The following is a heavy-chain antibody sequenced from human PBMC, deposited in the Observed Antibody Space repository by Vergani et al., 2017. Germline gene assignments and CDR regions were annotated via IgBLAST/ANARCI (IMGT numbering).Heavy chain of an antibody. CDR3: VYRKTECGTTGCFYPFYYYYYMDV. J-gene: IGHJ6*03. Sequence: QITLKESGPTLVKPTQTLTLTCTFFGFPPNTRGVSVAWIRQPPGKALDWLALIYWNDDQHYSPSLNNRATNTKDTPKNQVVLTMTNMDYVDTGTYYCVYRKTECGTTGCFYPFYYYYYMDVWGKGTTVTVSS. V-gene: IGHV2-5*04. D-gene: IGHD1-7*01. CDR1: GFPPNTRGVS. CDR2: IYWNDDQ.